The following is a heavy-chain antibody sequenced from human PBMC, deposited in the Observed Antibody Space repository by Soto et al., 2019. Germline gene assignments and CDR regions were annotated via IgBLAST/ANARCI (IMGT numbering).Heavy chain of an antibody. CDR2: ISVYNGNK. D-gene: IGHD3-10*01. V-gene: IGHV1-18*01. Sequence: QLVHSGGEVKEPGASVQVSCKASGYTFNNYGITWVRQAPGQGLEWLGWISVYNGNKNYAKKVQGRVSMTGDTSTSTAHMELRSLQSDDTAVYFCARVAITLIRGLKVDFYSMDVWGQGTTVTVSS. CDR1: GYTFNNYG. CDR3: ARVAITLIRGLKVDFYSMDV. J-gene: IGHJ6*02.